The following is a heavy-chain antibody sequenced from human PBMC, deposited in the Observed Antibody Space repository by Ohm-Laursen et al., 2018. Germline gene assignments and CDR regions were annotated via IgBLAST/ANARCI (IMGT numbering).Heavy chain of an antibody. CDR3: ARGGSAWYGAD. J-gene: IGHJ4*02. CDR2: ISSSSSYI. Sequence: SLRLSCTASGFTFSSYSMNWVRQAPGKGLEWVSSISSSSSYIYYADSLKGRFTISRDSAKSSLYLQMNSLRVEDTAVYYCARGGSAWYGADWGQGILVTVSS. V-gene: IGHV3-21*01. D-gene: IGHD6-19*01. CDR1: GFTFSSYS.